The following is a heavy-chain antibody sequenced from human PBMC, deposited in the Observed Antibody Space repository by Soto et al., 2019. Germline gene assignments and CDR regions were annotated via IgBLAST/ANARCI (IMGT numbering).Heavy chain of an antibody. CDR3: ARGYHDSSGYYRGGFDP. J-gene: IGHJ5*02. Sequence: QVQLQESGPGLVKPSETLSLTCTVSGGSISSYYWSWIRQPPGKGLEWIGYIYYSGSTNYNPSLKSRVTISVDTSKNQFSLKLSSVTAADTAVYYCARGYHDSSGYYRGGFDPWGQGTLVTVSS. CDR2: IYYSGST. D-gene: IGHD3-22*01. V-gene: IGHV4-59*12. CDR1: GGSISSYY.